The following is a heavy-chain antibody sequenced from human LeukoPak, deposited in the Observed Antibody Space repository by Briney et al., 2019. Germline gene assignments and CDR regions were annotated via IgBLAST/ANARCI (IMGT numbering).Heavy chain of an antibody. V-gene: IGHV3-21*01. J-gene: IGHJ5*02. CDR3: ARDVGDYYSSSWLRVDP. Sequence: TGGSLRLSCAASGFTFSSYSMNWVRQAPGKGLEWVSSISSSSSYIYYADSVKGRFTISRDNAKNSLYLQMNSLRAEDTAVYYCARDVGDYYSSSWLRVDPWGQGTLVTVSS. D-gene: IGHD6-13*01. CDR2: ISSSSSYI. CDR1: GFTFSSYS.